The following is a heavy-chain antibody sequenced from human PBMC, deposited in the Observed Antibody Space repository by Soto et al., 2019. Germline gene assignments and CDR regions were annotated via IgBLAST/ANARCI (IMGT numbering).Heavy chain of an antibody. CDR1: GFTFSKFW. D-gene: IGHD4-17*01. CDR3: ARDPHTVTDYYYGMDV. Sequence: GGSLRLSCEVSGFTFSKFWMSWVRQAPGKGLEWVANIKEDGSEKYYVDSVKGRFTISRDNAKKSLFLQMNSLRVEDTAVYYCARDPHTVTDYYYGMDVCGQGTTVTVSS. CDR2: IKEDGSEK. V-gene: IGHV3-7*01. J-gene: IGHJ6*02.